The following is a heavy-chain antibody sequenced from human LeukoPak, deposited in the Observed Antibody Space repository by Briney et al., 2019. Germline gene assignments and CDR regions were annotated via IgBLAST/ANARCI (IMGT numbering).Heavy chain of an antibody. CDR3: ARDRSIAVASEIDY. CDR2: ISAYNGNT. CDR1: GYTFTSYG. V-gene: IGHV1-18*01. Sequence: ASVKGSCKASGYTFTSYGLSWARQAPGQGLEWMGWISAYNGNTIYAQKLQGRVTMTTDTSTSTAYMELRSLRSDDTAVYYCARDRSIAVASEIDYWGQGTLVTVSS. D-gene: IGHD6-19*01. J-gene: IGHJ4*02.